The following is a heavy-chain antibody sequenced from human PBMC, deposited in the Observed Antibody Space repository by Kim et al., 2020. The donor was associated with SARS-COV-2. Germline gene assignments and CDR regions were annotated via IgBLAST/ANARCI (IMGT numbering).Heavy chain of an antibody. D-gene: IGHD5-12*01. CDR2: LLYDGSNK. J-gene: IGHJ4*02. V-gene: IGHV3-30*04. Sequence: GGSLRLSCAASGFIFSRYAMHWVRQAPGKGLEWVAVLLYDGSNKYYADSVKGRFPISSDNSKNTLYLQMNSLRAEDTAVYYFAREGDGYNYVDYWGQGTLVTVSS. CDR3: AREGDGYNYVDY. CDR1: GFIFSRYA.